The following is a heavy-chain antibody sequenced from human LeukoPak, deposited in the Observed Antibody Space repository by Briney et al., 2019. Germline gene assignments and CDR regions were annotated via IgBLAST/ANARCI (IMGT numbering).Heavy chain of an antibody. CDR1: GFTFSSDW. J-gene: IGHJ4*02. CDR2: IRQDGSER. D-gene: IGHD1-20*01. V-gene: IGHV3-7*01. Sequence: GGALRLAFAASGFTFSSDWVGSGRQAPGWGLECVPNIRQDGSERYYVDCGRGRFTIPRDNAKNSLDLQMNSLRAEDTAVYYCARDRRITGTLLLGREGGSFDYWGQGTLVTVSS. CDR3: ARDRRITGTLLLGREGGSFDY.